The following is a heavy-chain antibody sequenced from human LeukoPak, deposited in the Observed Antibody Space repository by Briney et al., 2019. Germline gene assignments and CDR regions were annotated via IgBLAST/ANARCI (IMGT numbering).Heavy chain of an antibody. V-gene: IGHV3-20*04. D-gene: IGHD1-26*01. Sequence: GESLRLSCAASGFTFDNYDMTWVRQAPGKGLESVSGMPRYGGGKGYADSVKGRFTISRDNAKNPLYLQMNTLTAEDTALYYCARLAYSGCGSVDSWGQGTLVTVSS. CDR2: MPRYGGGK. CDR3: ARLAYSGCGSVDS. J-gene: IGHJ4*02. CDR1: GFTFDNYD.